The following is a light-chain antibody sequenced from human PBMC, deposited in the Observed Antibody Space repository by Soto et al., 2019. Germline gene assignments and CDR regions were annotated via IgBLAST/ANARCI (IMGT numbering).Light chain of an antibody. CDR3: QQRSNWPIT. Sequence: EIVLTQSPGTLSLSPGERATLSCRASQTLSSRHLAWYQQKPGQAPRLLIYDASNRATGIPARFSGSGSGTDFTLAISSLEPEDFAVYYCQQRSNWPITFGQGTRLEIK. CDR2: DAS. J-gene: IGKJ5*01. V-gene: IGKV3-11*01. CDR1: QTLSSRH.